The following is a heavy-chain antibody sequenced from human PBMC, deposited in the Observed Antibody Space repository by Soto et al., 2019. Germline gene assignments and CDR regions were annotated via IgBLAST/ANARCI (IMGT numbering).Heavy chain of an antibody. CDR2: ITPSGST. CDR3: AKGRMSTSGLES. V-gene: IGHV3-23*01. CDR1: GLTVSGSA. Sequence: EVQLLESGGGLVQPGGSLRLSCAASGLTVSGSAMTWVRQAPGEGLQWVSSITPSGSTYYRDSVKGRYTISRDSSENTLYLQMNSLRDDVTALYYCAKGRMSTSGLESWGQVTLVTVSS. J-gene: IGHJ5*02. D-gene: IGHD3-22*01.